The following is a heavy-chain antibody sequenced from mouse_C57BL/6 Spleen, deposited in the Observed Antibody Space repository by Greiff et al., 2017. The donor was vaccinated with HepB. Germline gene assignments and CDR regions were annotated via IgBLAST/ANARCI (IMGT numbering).Heavy chain of an antibody. CDR3: ARRSYYGSRDFDY. CDR2: ISYDGSN. CDR1: GYSITSGYY. V-gene: IGHV3-6*01. D-gene: IGHD1-1*01. Sequence: EVQLVESGPGLVKPSQSLSLTCSVTGYSITSGYYWNWIRQFPGNKLEWMGYISYDGSNNYNPSLKNRISITRDTSKNQFFLKLNSVTTEDTATYYCARRSYYGSRDFDYWGQGTTLTVSS. J-gene: IGHJ2*01.